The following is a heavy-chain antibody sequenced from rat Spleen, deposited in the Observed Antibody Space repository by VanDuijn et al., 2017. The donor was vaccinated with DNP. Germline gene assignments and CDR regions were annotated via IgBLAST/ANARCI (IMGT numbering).Heavy chain of an antibody. CDR2: ISYSDST. D-gene: IGHD1-4*01. J-gene: IGHJ2*01. CDR3: ARQPSGMDY. V-gene: IGHV3-1*01. CDR1: GYSITSNY. Sequence: QLQESGPGLVKPSQSLSLTCSVTGYSITSNYWGWIRRFPGNKMEWIGHISYSDSTRYNPSLKSRISITRDTSKNQFFLHLNSVTTADTATYYCARQPSGMDYWGQGVMVIVSS.